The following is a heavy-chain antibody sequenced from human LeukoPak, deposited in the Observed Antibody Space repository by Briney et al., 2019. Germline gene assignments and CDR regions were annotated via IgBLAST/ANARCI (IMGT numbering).Heavy chain of an antibody. V-gene: IGHV3-21*03. CDR1: GFTFSSYS. D-gene: IGHD5-18*01. Sequence: GGSLRLSCAASGFTFSSYSMNWVRQAPGKGLEWVSSISTSSSYIYYADSVKGRFTISRDNAKKSLYLQMNSLRAEDTAVYYCTTLRPYIQPRWGQGTMVTVSS. CDR2: ISTSSSYI. J-gene: IGHJ3*01. CDR3: TTLRPYIQPR.